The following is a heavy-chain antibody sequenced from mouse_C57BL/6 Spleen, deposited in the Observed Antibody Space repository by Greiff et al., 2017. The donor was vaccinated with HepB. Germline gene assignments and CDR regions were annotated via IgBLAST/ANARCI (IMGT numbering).Heavy chain of an antibody. CDR2: ISYDGSN. J-gene: IGHJ1*03. CDR1: GYSITSGYY. V-gene: IGHV3-6*01. CDR3: ARDFLITTVVARGYFDV. D-gene: IGHD1-1*01. Sequence: EVQLQESGPGLVKPSQSLSLTCSVTGYSITSGYYWNWIRQFPGNKLEWMGYISYDGSNNYNPSLKNRISITRDTSKNQFFLKLNSVTTEDTATYYCARDFLITTVVARGYFDVWGTGTTVTVSS.